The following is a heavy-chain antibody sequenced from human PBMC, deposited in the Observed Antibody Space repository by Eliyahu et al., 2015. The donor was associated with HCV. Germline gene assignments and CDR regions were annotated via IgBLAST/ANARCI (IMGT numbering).Heavy chain of an antibody. Sequence: QVQLVESGGGVVQPGRSXRLSCEAXGFTFSSNGIHWVRQAPGKGLEWVAVISYGGSDKYYADSVKGRFTISRDNSKNTVYLQMNSLRAEDTAVYYCAKSYSGYDGYQYYGMDVWGQGATVTVSS. CDR1: GFTFSSNG. CDR3: AKSYSGYDGYQYYGMDV. J-gene: IGHJ6*02. V-gene: IGHV3-30*18. D-gene: IGHD5-12*01. CDR2: ISYGGSDK.